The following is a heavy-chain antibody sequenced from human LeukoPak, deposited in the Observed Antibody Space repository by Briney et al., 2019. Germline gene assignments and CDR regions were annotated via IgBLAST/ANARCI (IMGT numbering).Heavy chain of an antibody. CDR1: GYTFTGYY. Sequence: ASVKVSCKASGYTFTGYYMHWVRQAPAQGLEWMGWVNPNSGGTNYAQKFQGRVTMTRHTSISTAYMELSRLRSDDTAVYYCARDEYCSSTSCATLGYWGQGTLVTVSS. CDR2: VNPNSGGT. J-gene: IGHJ4*02. CDR3: ARDEYCSSTSCATLGY. V-gene: IGHV1-2*02. D-gene: IGHD2-2*01.